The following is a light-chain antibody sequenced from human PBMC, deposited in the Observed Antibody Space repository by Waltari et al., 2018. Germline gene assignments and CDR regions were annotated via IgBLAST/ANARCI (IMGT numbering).Light chain of an antibody. CDR2: RAS. J-gene: IGKJ1*01. Sequence: ETVVTQSPATLSVSPGERATLSCTTSQSIGSSLAWYQQKPGQAPRLLFYRASTRATGIPARFSGSGSETEFTLTISSLQSEDFAVYYCQQYNNWPPGTFGQGTKVEI. CDR3: QQYNNWPPGT. V-gene: IGKV3-15*01. CDR1: QSIGSS.